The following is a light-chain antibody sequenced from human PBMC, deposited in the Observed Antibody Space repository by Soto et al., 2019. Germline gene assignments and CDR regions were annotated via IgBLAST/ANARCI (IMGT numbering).Light chain of an antibody. V-gene: IGLV2-14*01. J-gene: IGLJ1*01. Sequence: QSVLTQPASVSGSPGQSITISCTGTSSDVGGYNYVSWYQQQPGKAPKFMIYDVTNRPSGVSNRFSGSKSGNTASLTISGLQAEDEADYYCCSYTTNNTPQIVFGTGTRSPS. CDR2: DVT. CDR3: CSYTTNNTPQIV. CDR1: SSDVGGYNY.